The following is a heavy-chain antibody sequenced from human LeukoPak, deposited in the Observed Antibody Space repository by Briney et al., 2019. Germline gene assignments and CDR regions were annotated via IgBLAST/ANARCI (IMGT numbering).Heavy chain of an antibody. D-gene: IGHD4-17*01. CDR1: GFTFSNAW. CDR2: IKSKTDSGMT. Sequence: PGGSLRLSCAASGFTFSNAWMSWVRQAPGGGLEWGGRIKSKTDSGMTDYAAPVKGRFTISRDDSKNTLYLQMNSLKTEDTAVYYCTTATVTDFDYWGQRTLVTVSS. J-gene: IGHJ4*02. V-gene: IGHV3-15*01. CDR3: TTATVTDFDY.